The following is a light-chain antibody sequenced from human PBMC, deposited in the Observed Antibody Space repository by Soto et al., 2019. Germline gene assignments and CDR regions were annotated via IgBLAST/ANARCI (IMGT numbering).Light chain of an antibody. Sequence: EIVLTQSPGTLSLSPGERATLSCRASQSVSSTSLAWYQQKPGQAPRLLMYGVSSRATGIPDRFSGSGSGTDFTLTINRLEPEDFAVYFCQQYDSSVWTFGQGPKVDIK. CDR2: GVS. J-gene: IGKJ1*01. CDR3: QQYDSSVWT. CDR1: QSVSSTS. V-gene: IGKV3-20*01.